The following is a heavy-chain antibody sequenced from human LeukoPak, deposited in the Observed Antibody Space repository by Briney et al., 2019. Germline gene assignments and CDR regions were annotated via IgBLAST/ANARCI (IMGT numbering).Heavy chain of an antibody. J-gene: IGHJ5*02. CDR3: AHSERYCSSNSCPNWFDP. CDR1: GFSLSTSGVG. CDR2: LYWNDDK. V-gene: IGHV2-5*01. Sequence: SGPTLVNPTQTLTLTCTFSGFSLSTSGVGVGWIRQPPGKALEWLAVLYWNDDKHYSPSLKSRLTITKDTSKNQVVLTMTNMDPVDTATYHCAHSERYCSSNSCPNWFDPWGQGTLVTVSS. D-gene: IGHD2-2*01.